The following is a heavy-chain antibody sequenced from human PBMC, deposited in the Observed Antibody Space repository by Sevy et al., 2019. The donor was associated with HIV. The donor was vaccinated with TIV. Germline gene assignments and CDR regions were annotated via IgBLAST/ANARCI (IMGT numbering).Heavy chain of an antibody. CDR2: ISISSSTI. Sequence: GGSLRLSCAASGFSFSTYSMNWVRQAPGKGLEWVSYISISSSTIYYADSVKGRFTISRDNAKRSLYLQMNSLRDEDTAVDYCARVAAVASTLYYFDFWGQGTLVTVSS. J-gene: IGHJ4*02. CDR1: GFSFSTYS. CDR3: ARVAAVASTLYYFDF. D-gene: IGHD6-19*01. V-gene: IGHV3-48*02.